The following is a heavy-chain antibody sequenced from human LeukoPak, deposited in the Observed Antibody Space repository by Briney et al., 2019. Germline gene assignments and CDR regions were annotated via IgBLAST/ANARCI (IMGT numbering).Heavy chain of an antibody. CDR3: ARDGKLYYGDYYIDY. D-gene: IGHD4-17*01. V-gene: IGHV3-30-3*01. Sequence: PGRSLRLSCSASGFTLSSYAMHWVRQAPGKGLEWVAVISYDGSNKYYADSVKGRFTISRDNSKNTLYLQMNSLRAEDTAVYYCARDGKLYYGDYYIDYWGQGTLVTVSS. J-gene: IGHJ4*02. CDR1: GFTLSSYA. CDR2: ISYDGSNK.